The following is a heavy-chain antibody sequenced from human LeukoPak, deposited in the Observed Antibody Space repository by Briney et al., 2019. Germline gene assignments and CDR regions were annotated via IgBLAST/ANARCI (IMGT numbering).Heavy chain of an antibody. D-gene: IGHD6-13*01. CDR2: IYPDDSDT. CDR1: GYKFTDYW. Sequence: AESLKISCRGSGYKFTDYWIAWVRQMPGEGLEWMGVIYPDDSDTTYSPSFQGQVTMSVDKSITTAYLHWNTLRASDTAIYCATLLHSSSYVIWGQGTMITVSS. CDR3: ATLLHSSSYVI. V-gene: IGHV5-51*01. J-gene: IGHJ3*02.